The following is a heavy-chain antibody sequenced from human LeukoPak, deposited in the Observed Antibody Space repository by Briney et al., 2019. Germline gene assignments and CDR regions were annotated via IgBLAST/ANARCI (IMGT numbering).Heavy chain of an antibody. J-gene: IGHJ6*03. V-gene: IGHV4-59*08. Sequence: PSETLSLTCIVSGGSISSYYWSWIRQPPGKGLEWIGYIHYSGSTNYNPSLKSRVTMSLDTSKNQFSLKLSSVTAADTAVYYCARSPNSAYSSSWYVGGGGVYYYYYMDVWGKGTTVTVSS. CDR2: IHYSGST. CDR1: GGSISSYY. CDR3: ARSPNSAYSSSWYVGGGGVYYYYYMDV. D-gene: IGHD6-13*01.